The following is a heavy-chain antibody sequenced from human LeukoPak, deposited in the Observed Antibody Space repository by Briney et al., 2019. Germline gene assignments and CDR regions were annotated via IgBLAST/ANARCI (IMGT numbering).Heavy chain of an antibody. J-gene: IGHJ5*02. CDR3: ARDEGSGYGKGPNWFDP. CDR2: ISSSSYI. D-gene: IGHD5-12*01. Sequence: GGSLRLSCAASGFTFGSYSMNWVRQAPGKGLEWVSSISSSSYIYYADSVKGRFTISRDNAKNSLYLQMNSLRAEDTAVYYCARDEGSGYGKGPNWFDPWGQGTLVTVSS. CDR1: GFTFGSYS. V-gene: IGHV3-21*01.